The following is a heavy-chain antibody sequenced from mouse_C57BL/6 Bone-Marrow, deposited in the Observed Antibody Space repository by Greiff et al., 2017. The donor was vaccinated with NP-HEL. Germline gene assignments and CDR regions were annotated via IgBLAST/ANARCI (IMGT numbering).Heavy chain of an antibody. J-gene: IGHJ3*01. CDR3: ARYIYYGSSSWFAY. Sequence: VQLQQPGAELVRPGSSVKLSCKASGYTFTSYWMDWVKQRPGQGLEWIGNIYPSDSETHYNQKFKDKATLTVDKSSSTAYMQLSSLTSEDSAVYYCARYIYYGSSSWFAYWGQGTLVTVSA. CDR1: GYTFTSYW. V-gene: IGHV1-61*01. CDR2: IYPSDSET. D-gene: IGHD1-1*01.